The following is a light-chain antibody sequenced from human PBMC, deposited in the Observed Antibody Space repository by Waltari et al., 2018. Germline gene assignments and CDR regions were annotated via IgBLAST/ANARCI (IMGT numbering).Light chain of an antibody. J-gene: IGKJ4*01. CDR2: DAS. CDR1: QSLGNTY. V-gene: IGKV3-20*01. CDR3: QKYGRTPRP. Sequence: EIVLTQSPGTLSLSPGESASLSCRASQSLGNTYLAWYQQKPGQAPRRLIFDASGRATGIPDRFSGSGSGTDFTLTISRLEPEDFAVYFCQKYGRTPRPFGGGTKVEI.